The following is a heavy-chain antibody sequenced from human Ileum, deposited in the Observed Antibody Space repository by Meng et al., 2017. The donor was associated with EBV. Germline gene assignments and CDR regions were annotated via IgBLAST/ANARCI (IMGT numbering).Heavy chain of an antibody. CDR3: ASFPPPGKQWLVTDY. Sequence: APPHRAGLRLVKPLGTLSPPCAVPGGTISSSNWSSWVRQPTGKGLEWIGEIYHSGSTNYNPSLKSRVTISVDKSKTQFSLKLRSVTAPATAVYSCASFPPPGKQWLVTDYWGQGTLVTVSS. J-gene: IGHJ4*02. V-gene: IGHV4-4*02. D-gene: IGHD6-19*01. CDR1: GGTISSSNW. CDR2: IYHSGST.